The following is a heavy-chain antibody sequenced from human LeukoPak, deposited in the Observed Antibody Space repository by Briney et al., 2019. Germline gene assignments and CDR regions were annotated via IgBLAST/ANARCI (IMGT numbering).Heavy chain of an antibody. CDR2: IICNGGSR. Sequence: GGCLRLSCAASGFSFDDYGMSWVRQAPGKGLERVSGIICNGGSRGYADSVKGRFTISRDNAKNSLYLQMNSLRAEDTALYYCARVSGGDGYNYGYYYYYMDVWGKGTTVT. CDR3: ARVSGGDGYNYGYYYYYMDV. J-gene: IGHJ6*03. D-gene: IGHD5-24*01. V-gene: IGHV3-20*04. CDR1: GFSFDDYG.